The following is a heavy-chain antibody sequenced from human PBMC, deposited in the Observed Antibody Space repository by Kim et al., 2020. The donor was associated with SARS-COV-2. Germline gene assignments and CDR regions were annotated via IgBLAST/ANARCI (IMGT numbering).Heavy chain of an antibody. CDR3: AASIVGATGDY. Sequence: NYAQKFQERVTITRDMSTSTAYMELGSLRSEDTAVYYCAASIVGATGDYWGQGTLVTVSS. V-gene: IGHV1-58*01. D-gene: IGHD1-26*01. J-gene: IGHJ4*02.